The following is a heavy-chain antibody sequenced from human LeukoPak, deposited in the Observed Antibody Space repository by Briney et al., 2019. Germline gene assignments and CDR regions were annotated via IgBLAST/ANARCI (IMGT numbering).Heavy chain of an antibody. V-gene: IGHV1-2*02. CDR2: IDPNSGGT. D-gene: IGHD1-1*01. CDR1: GYTFTDYY. CDR3: ATTGTTFSGWFDP. J-gene: IGHJ5*02. Sequence: ASVKVSCKASGYTFTDYYLHWVRQAPGQGLEWMGWIDPNSGGTNYAQKFQGRVTMTEDTSTDTAYMELSSLRSEDTAVYYCATTGTTFSGWFDPWGQGTLVTVSS.